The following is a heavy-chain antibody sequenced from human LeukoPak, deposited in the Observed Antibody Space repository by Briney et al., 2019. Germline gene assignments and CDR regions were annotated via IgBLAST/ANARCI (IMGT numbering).Heavy chain of an antibody. J-gene: IGHJ4*02. D-gene: IGHD3-22*01. Sequence: PSETLSLTRTVSGGSISNYYWSWIRQPPGKGLEWIGYIYYTGSTNYNLSLKSRVTISVDTSKNQFSLKLSSLTAADTAVYYCAGGGDSGGYYYPMFNYWGQGTLVTVSS. CDR3: AGGGDSGGYYYPMFNY. CDR2: IYYTGST. CDR1: GGSISNYY. V-gene: IGHV4-59*01.